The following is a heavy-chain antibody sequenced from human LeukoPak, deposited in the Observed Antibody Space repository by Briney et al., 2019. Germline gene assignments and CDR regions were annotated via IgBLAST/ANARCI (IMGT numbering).Heavy chain of an antibody. V-gene: IGHV3-23*01. CDR1: GFTFSSYA. J-gene: IGHJ4*02. Sequence: GGSLRLSCAASGFTFSSYAMSWVRQAPGKGLEWVSAISGSGDATYYADSVKGRFTISRDNAKNSLYLQMNSLRAEDTAVYYCARDKGDYDTSGSLFIFGGQGTLVTVSS. CDR3: ARDKGDYDTSGSLFIF. D-gene: IGHD3-22*01. CDR2: ISGSGDAT.